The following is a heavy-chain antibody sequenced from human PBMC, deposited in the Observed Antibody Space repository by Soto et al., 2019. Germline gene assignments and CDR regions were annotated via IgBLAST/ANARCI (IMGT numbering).Heavy chain of an antibody. J-gene: IGHJ6*02. V-gene: IGHV6-1*01. D-gene: IGHD6-25*01. CDR1: GDRVLTNSAAA. CDR3: ARDLGGYMDV. Sequence: PSPTLQLSCDISGDRVLTNSAAAWNWIQQSPSRGLEWLGRTFYRSKWYHDYSSSVRSRININPDTAKNQFSLQLKSVTPEDTAVYYCARDLGGYMDVWGQGTTVTVSS. CDR2: TFYRSKWYH.